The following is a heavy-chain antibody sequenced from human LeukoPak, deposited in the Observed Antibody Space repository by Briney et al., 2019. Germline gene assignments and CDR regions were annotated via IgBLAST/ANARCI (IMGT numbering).Heavy chain of an antibody. J-gene: IGHJ6*02. Sequence: GGSLRLSCAASGFTFSSYAMSWVRQAPGKGLEWVSAISGSGGSTYYADSVKGRFTISRDNSKNTLYLQMNSLRAEDTAVYYCAKRYCTSSSCSLSYYYGMDVWGQGTTVTVSS. D-gene: IGHD2-2*01. CDR3: AKRYCTSSSCSLSYYYGMDV. CDR1: GFTFSSYA. CDR2: ISGSGGST. V-gene: IGHV3-23*01.